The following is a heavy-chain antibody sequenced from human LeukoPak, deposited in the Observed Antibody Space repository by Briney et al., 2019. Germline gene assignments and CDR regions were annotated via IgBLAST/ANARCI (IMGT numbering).Heavy chain of an antibody. D-gene: IGHD3-10*01. CDR2: IIPIFGTA. CDR1: GYTLTELS. J-gene: IGHJ6*03. V-gene: IGHV1-69*06. Sequence: GASVKVSCKVSGYTLTELSMHWVRQAPGQGLEWMGGIIPIFGTANYAQKFQGRVTITADKSTSTAYMELSSLRSEDTAVYYCASSMVRDTPGYYYYYYMDVWGKGTTVTVSS. CDR3: ASSMVRDTPGYYYYYYMDV.